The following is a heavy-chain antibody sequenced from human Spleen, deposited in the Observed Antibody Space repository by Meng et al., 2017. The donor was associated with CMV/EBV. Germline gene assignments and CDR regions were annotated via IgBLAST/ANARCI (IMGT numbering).Heavy chain of an antibody. J-gene: IGHJ5*02. V-gene: IGHV1-2*02. CDR1: GYTFTGYY. CDR3: ARGCSSFTCYRGSGWFDP. D-gene: IGHD2-2*01. CDR2: INPNSGGT. Sequence: ASVKVSCKASGYTFTGYYMHWVRQAPGQGLEWMGWINPNSGGTNYAQKFQGRVTMTRDTSISTAYLELSRLRFDDTAVYYCARGCSSFTCYRGSGWFDPWGQGSLVTVSS.